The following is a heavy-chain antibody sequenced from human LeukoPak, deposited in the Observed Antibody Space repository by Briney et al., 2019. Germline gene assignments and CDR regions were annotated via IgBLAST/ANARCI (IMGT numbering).Heavy chain of an antibody. Sequence: GGSLRLSCAASGFTFSSYEMNWVRQAPGKGLEWVSAISGSGGSTYYADSVKGRFTISRDNSKNTLYLQMNSLRAEDTAVYYCAKRSGTYEDPWFDPWGQGTLVTVSS. D-gene: IGHD1-7*01. CDR2: ISGSGGST. CDR3: AKRSGTYEDPWFDP. J-gene: IGHJ5*02. V-gene: IGHV3-23*01. CDR1: GFTFSSYE.